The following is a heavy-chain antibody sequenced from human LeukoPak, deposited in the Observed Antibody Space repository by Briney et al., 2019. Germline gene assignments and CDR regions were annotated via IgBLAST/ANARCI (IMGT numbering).Heavy chain of an antibody. CDR3: AKAEDYGDYVGFFGMDV. CDR1: GFTFSSYA. D-gene: IGHD4-17*01. V-gene: IGHV3-23*01. Sequence: GGSLRLSCAASGFTFSSYAMSWVRQALGKGLDWVSAISGSGGRTYYADSVKGRFTISRDNSKNTPYLQMNSLRAEDTAVYYCAKAEDYGDYVGFFGMDVWGQGTTVTVSS. J-gene: IGHJ6*02. CDR2: ISGSGGRT.